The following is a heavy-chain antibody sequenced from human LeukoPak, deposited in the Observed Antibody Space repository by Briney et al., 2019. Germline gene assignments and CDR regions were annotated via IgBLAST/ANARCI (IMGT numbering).Heavy chain of an antibody. V-gene: IGHV3-11*04. CDR3: ARSGKIYFDWLLDY. D-gene: IGHD3-9*01. CDR1: GFTFSNYY. CDR2: IGRSGTTI. Sequence: GGSLRLSCAASGFTFSNYYMSWIRQVPGKGLEWVSYIGRSGTTIHYADSVKGRFTISWDNAKKSLYLQMNSLRAEDTAVYYCARSGKIYFDWLLDYWGQGTLVTVSS. J-gene: IGHJ4*02.